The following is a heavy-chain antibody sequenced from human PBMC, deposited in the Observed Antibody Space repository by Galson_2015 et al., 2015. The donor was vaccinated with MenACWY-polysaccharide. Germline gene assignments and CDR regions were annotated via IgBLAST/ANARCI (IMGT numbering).Heavy chain of an antibody. CDR2: IYWDDDK. CDR1: GFSLSTSGVG. CDR3: AHRRGDSSTWYITSFDY. V-gene: IGHV2-5*02. J-gene: IGHJ4*02. Sequence: PALVKPTQPLTLTCTFSGFSLSTSGVGVGWMRQPPGKALEWLALIYWDDDKRYSPSLKSRLTITKDTSKNQVVLTMTSMDPVDTATYYCAHRRGDSSTWYITSFDYRGQGTLVTVSS. D-gene: IGHD6-13*01.